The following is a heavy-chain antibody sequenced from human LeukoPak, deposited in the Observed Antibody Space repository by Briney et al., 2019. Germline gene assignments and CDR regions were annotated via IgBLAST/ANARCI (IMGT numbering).Heavy chain of an antibody. CDR2: ISGSGGST. D-gene: IGHD5-18*01. V-gene: IGHV3-23*01. Sequence: GGSLRLSCAASGFTFSSYAMSWVRQAPGKGLEWFSAISGSGGSTYYADSVKGRFTISRDNSKNTLYLQMNSLRAEDTAVYYCAKDPGRKQLWLAPLISWGQGTLVTVSS. CDR3: AKDPGRKQLWLAPLIS. CDR1: GFTFSSYA. J-gene: IGHJ5*02.